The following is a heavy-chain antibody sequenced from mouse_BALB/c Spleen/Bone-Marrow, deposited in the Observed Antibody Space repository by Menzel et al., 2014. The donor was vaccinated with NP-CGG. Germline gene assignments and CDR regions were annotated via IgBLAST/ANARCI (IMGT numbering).Heavy chain of an antibody. J-gene: IGHJ3*01. D-gene: IGHD2-4*01. CDR2: INPGSGGT. CDR1: GYAFTNYL. CDR3: AREMIKEFAY. Sequence: QVQLQQPGAELVRPGTSVKVSCKASGYAFTNYLIEWVKQRPGQGLEWIGVINPGSGGTNYNEKFKGKAALTADKSSSTAYMQLSSLTSDDSAVYFCAREMIKEFAYWGQGTLVTVSA. V-gene: IGHV1-54*01.